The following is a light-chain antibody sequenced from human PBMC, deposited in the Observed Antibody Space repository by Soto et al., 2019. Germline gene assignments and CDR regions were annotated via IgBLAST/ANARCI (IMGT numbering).Light chain of an antibody. Sequence: DIQVTQSPSSLSASVGDRVTITCRASQNIRTYLNWYQQRPGKPPKLLIHTASTLQSGVPSRFSASGSGTDFTLNISSLQPEDFATYYCQQTYSTLNSFGQGTKLEIK. CDR1: QNIRTY. CDR3: QQTYSTLNS. V-gene: IGKV1-39*01. J-gene: IGKJ2*03. CDR2: TAS.